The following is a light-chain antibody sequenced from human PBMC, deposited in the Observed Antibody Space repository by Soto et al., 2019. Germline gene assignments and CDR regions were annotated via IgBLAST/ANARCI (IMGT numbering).Light chain of an antibody. V-gene: IGLV1-44*01. CDR3: AAWDDSLNGSNWV. CDR2: SDN. Sequence: QSVLTQTPSASGTPGQRVTISCSGSSSNIGSNTVNWYQQLPGTAPKLLIYSDNQRPSGVPDRFSGSKSGTSASLAISGLQSEDEADYYCAAWDDSLNGSNWVFGGGTKLTVL. J-gene: IGLJ3*02. CDR1: SSNIGSNT.